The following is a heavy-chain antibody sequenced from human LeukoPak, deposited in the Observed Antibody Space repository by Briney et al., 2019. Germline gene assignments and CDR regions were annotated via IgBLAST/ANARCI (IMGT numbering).Heavy chain of an antibody. CDR3: AIAGGSLDAFDI. V-gene: IGHV4-30-2*01. D-gene: IGHD2-15*01. CDR1: GGSISSGGYS. CDR2: IYHSGST. J-gene: IGHJ3*02. Sequence: SETLSLTCAVSGGSISSGGYSWSWIRQPPGKGLEWIGYIYHSGSTYYNPSLKSRVTISVDRSKNQLSLKLSSVTAADTAVYYCAIAGGSLDAFDIWGQGTMVTVSS.